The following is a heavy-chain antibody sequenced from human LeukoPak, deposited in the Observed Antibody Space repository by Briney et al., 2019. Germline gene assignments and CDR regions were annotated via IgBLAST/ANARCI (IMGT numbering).Heavy chain of an antibody. CDR1: GYTFTSYD. D-gene: IGHD2-2*02. V-gene: IGHV1-8*03. CDR2: MNPNSGNT. J-gene: IGHJ4*02. CDR3: ARETMRYCSSTSCYKGEFDY. Sequence: GASVKVSCKASGYTFTSYDINWVRQATGQGLEWMGWMNPNSGNTGYAQKFQGRVTITRNTSISTAYMELSSLRSEDTAVYYCARETMRYCSSTSCYKGEFDYWGQGTLVTVSS.